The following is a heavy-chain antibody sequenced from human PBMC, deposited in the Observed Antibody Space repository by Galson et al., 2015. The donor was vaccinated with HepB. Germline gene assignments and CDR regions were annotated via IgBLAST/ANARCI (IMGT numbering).Heavy chain of an antibody. J-gene: IGHJ4*02. CDR1: GYTFTGYY. Sequence: SVKVSCKASGYTFTGYYMHWVRQAPGQGLEWMGWINPNSGGTNYAQKFQGWVTMTRDTSISTAYMELNRLRSDDTAVYYCARDRRSWYEGKYYFDYWGQGTLVTVSS. CDR2: INPNSGGT. D-gene: IGHD6-13*01. CDR3: ARDRRSWYEGKYYFDY. V-gene: IGHV1-2*04.